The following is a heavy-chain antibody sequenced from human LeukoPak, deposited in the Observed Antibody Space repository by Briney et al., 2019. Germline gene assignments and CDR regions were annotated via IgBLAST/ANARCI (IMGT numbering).Heavy chain of an antibody. CDR2: INWNGGST. CDR3: AKDIEAGIAAELDI. V-gene: IGHV3-20*04. CDR1: GFTFDDYG. D-gene: IGHD6-13*01. J-gene: IGHJ3*02. Sequence: GGSLRLSCAASGFTFDDYGMSWVRQAPGKGLEWVSGINWNGGSTGYADSVKGRFTISRDNAKNSLYLQMNSLRAEDTALYYCAKDIEAGIAAELDIWGQGTMVTVSS.